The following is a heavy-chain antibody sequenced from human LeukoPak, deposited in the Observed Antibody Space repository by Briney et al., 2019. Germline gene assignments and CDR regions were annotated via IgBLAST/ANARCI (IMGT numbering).Heavy chain of an antibody. CDR1: GYTFTSYG. CDR3: ARDLVGATTKGDVDF. D-gene: IGHD1-26*01. Sequence: SVKVSCKASGYTFTSYGISWVRQAPGQGLEWMGGIIPIFGTANYAQKFQGRVTITADKSTSTAYMELSSLRSEDTAVYYCARDLVGATTKGDVDFWGQGTLVTVSS. V-gene: IGHV1-69*06. J-gene: IGHJ4*02. CDR2: IIPIFGTA.